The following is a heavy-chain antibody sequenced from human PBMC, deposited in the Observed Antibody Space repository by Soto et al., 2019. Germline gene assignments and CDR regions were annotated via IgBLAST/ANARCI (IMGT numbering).Heavy chain of an antibody. J-gene: IGHJ4*02. V-gene: IGHV3-21*01. CDR1: GFTFSTYS. CDR3: ARGRSINTNMDY. D-gene: IGHD2-2*01. Sequence: EAQLVESGGGPVKPGGSLRLSCAASGFTFSTYSMNWVHQAPGKGLEWVSSISSSGSSRSYADSVKGRFTISRDNAKNSLYLQMDSLRAEDTAVYYCARGRSINTNMDYWGQGTLVTVSS. CDR2: ISSSGSSR.